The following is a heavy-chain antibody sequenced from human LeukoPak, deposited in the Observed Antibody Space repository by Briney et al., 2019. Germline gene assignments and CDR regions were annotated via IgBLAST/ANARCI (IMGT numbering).Heavy chain of an antibody. Sequence: ASVKVSCKASGGTFSSYAISWVRQAPGQGLEWMGGIIPVFGTANYAQKFQGRVTITADESTSTAYMELSSLRSEDTAVYYCARGHHYYYYGMDVWGQGTTVTVSS. V-gene: IGHV1-69*13. CDR3: ARGHHYYYYGMDV. CDR2: IIPVFGTA. J-gene: IGHJ6*02. CDR1: GGTFSSYA.